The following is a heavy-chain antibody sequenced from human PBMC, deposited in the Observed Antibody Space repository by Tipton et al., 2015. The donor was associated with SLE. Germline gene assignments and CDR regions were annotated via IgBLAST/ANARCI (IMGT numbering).Heavy chain of an antibody. CDR1: GGSISFDY. Sequence: LRLSCTVSGGSISFDYWGWIRQSAGRGLEGIGRIYSSGDRDYNPSLRSRVTMSIDASQNRVSLRLKAVTAADTAAYYCARVSYSWGVIRSCGQGTLVTVSS. J-gene: IGHJ5*02. D-gene: IGHD2-15*01. CDR3: ARVSYSWGVIRS. CDR2: IYSSGDR. V-gene: IGHV4-4*07.